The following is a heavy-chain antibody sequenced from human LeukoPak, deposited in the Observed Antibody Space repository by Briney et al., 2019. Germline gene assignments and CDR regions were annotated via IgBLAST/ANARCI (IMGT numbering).Heavy chain of an antibody. J-gene: IGHJ4*02. CDR1: GFTFSSYG. CDR3: SRDGEHGYNDIDY. CDR2: ISQDGSNK. V-gene: IGHV3-30*19. Sequence: GGSLRLSCAASGFTFSSYGMHWVRQAPDKGLESVAVISQDGSNKYYAGSVKGRFTISRDNSENTLYLQMNSLRAEDTAVYYCSRDGEHGYNDIDYWGQGTLVTVSS. D-gene: IGHD5-24*01.